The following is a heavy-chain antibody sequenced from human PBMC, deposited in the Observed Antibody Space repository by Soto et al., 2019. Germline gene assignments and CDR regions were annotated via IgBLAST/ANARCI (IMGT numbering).Heavy chain of an antibody. V-gene: IGHV3-30*18. Sequence: PGGSLRLSCAASGFTFSSYGMHWVRQAPGKGLEWVAVISYDGSNKYYADSVKGRFTISRDNSKNTLYLQMNSLRAEDTAVYYCAKDGHYSSGWYYFDYWGQGTLVTVS. J-gene: IGHJ4*02. CDR2: ISYDGSNK. CDR1: GFTFSSYG. D-gene: IGHD6-19*01. CDR3: AKDGHYSSGWYYFDY.